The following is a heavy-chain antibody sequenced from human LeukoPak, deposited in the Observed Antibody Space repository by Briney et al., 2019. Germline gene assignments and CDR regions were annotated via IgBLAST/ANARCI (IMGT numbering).Heavy chain of an antibody. CDR1: GASISSYY. V-gene: IGHV4-59*01. CDR2: IFYTGST. J-gene: IGHJ4*02. Sequence: SETLSLTCTASGASISSYYWSWIRQPPGKGLEWIGYIFYTGSTNYIPSLKGRVTMSVDRSKNQFSLKLRSVTAADTAVYYCARGTRSSGLYYWGQGILVTVSS. D-gene: IGHD3-10*01. CDR3: ARGTRSSGLYY.